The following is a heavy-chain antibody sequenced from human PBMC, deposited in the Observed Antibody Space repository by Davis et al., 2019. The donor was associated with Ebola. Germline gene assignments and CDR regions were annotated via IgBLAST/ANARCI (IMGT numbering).Heavy chain of an antibody. CDR3: AREPIVVISTTYFYYGLDV. J-gene: IGHJ6*02. V-gene: IGHV1-46*03. Sequence: AASVKVSCKASGYTFTNYYIHWVRQAPGQGLEWMAIINPSGGSTSYAQKFQGRVTLTRDTSTSTVYMELSSLRSEATAVYFCAREPIVVISTTYFYYGLDVWGQGTTVTVSS. D-gene: IGHD3-22*01. CDR2: INPSGGST. CDR1: GYTFTNYY.